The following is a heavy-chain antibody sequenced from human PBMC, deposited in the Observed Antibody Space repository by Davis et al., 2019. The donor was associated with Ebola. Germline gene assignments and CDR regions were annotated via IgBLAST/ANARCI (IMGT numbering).Heavy chain of an antibody. CDR1: GGSISSHY. V-gene: IGHV4-59*11. CDR2: VYFSGST. J-gene: IGHJ4*02. CDR3: ARASIIGTFRY. D-gene: IGHD1-20*01. Sequence: SETLSLTCTVSGGSISSHYWSWIRQSPEKGLEWIGYVYFSGSTNYNPSLKSRVTISVDSSKKQFSLNLRSVTAADTAVYYCARASIIGTFRYWGQGTLVTVSS.